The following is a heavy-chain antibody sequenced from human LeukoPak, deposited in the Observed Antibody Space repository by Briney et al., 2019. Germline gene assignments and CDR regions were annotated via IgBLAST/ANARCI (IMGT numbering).Heavy chain of an antibody. V-gene: IGHV4-34*01. Sequence: PSETLSLTCAVYGGSFSGYYWSWIRQPPGKGLEWIGEINHSGSTNYNPSLKSRVTISVDTSKNQFSLKLSSVTAADTAVYYCARGRRPVPQLLRPNWFDPWGQGTLVTVSS. CDR1: GGSFSGYY. CDR2: INHSGST. J-gene: IGHJ5*02. D-gene: IGHD2-2*01. CDR3: ARGRRPVPQLLRPNWFDP.